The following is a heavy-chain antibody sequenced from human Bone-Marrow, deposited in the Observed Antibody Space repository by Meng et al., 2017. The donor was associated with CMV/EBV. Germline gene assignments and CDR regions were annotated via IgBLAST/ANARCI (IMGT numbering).Heavy chain of an antibody. CDR1: GYTFTSYG. CDR2: ISAYNGNT. CDR3: ARDLSGSYYPYYFDY. J-gene: IGHJ4*02. Sequence: ASVKVSCKASGYTFTSYGISWVRQAPGQGLEWMGWISAYNGNTNYAQKLQGRVTMTTDTSTSTAYMELRSLRSDDTAVYYCARDLSGSYYPYYFDYWGQGVLVTVSS. V-gene: IGHV1-18*01. D-gene: IGHD1-26*01.